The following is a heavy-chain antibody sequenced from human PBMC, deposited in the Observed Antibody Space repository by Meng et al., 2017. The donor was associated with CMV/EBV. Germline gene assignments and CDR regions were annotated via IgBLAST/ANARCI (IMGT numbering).Heavy chain of an antibody. D-gene: IGHD3-3*01. V-gene: IGHV6-1*01. CDR1: GDSVSSNIAA. J-gene: IGHJ6*02. CDR3: ARDFRAVPVLRFLEWSSYGMDV. Sequence: SQILSLTCAISGDSVSSNIAAWSWIRQSPSRGLEWLGRTYYRSKWYNDYAVSVKSRITINPDTSKNQFSLQLNSVTPEDTAVYYCARDFRAVPVLRFLEWSSYGMDVWGQGTTVTVSS. CDR2: TYYRSKWYN.